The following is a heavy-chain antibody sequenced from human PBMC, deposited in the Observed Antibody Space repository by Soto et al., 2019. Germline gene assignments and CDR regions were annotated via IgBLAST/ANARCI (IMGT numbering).Heavy chain of an antibody. CDR1: GGSVSSGSYY. CDR2: IYYSGST. Sequence: SETLSLTCTVPGGSVSSGSYYWSWIRQPPGKGLEWIGYIYYSGSTNYNPSLKSRVTISVDTSKNQFSLKLSSVTAADTAVYYCARGGGNANFDYWGQGTLVTVSS. CDR3: ARGGGNANFDY. J-gene: IGHJ4*02. V-gene: IGHV4-61*01. D-gene: IGHD2-15*01.